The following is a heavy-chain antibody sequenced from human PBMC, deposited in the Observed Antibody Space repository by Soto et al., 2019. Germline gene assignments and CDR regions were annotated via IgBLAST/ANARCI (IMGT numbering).Heavy chain of an antibody. D-gene: IGHD3-16*02. CDR1: GFTFSSYA. CDR2: ISGSGGST. Sequence: TGGSLRLSCAASGFTFSSYAMSWVRQAPGKGLEWVSAISGSGGSTCYADSVKGRFTISRDNSKNTLYLQMNSLRAEDTAVYYCAKGLSPDNDYVWGSYRPDAFDIWGQGTMVTVSS. V-gene: IGHV3-23*01. J-gene: IGHJ3*02. CDR3: AKGLSPDNDYVWGSYRPDAFDI.